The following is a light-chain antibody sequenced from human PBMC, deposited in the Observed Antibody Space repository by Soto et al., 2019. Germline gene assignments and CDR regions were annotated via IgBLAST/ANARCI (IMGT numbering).Light chain of an antibody. CDR3: QSYDSTLGGSKV. CDR2: GNT. J-gene: IGLJ7*01. V-gene: IGLV1-40*01. CDR1: SSNIGEGHD. Sequence: QAVVTQPPSVSGAPGQRVTISCTGSSSNIGEGHDVHWYQQLPGTAPKLLIYGNTNRPSGVPDRFSGSKSDTSATLAITGLQAEDEADYFCQSYDSTLGGSKVFGGGTQLTVL.